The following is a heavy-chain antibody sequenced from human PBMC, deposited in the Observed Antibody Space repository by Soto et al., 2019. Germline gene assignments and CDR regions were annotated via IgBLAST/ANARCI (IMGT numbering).Heavy chain of an antibody. J-gene: IGHJ5*02. CDR2: IYPSGST. CDR3: ARHYYDSTGMQKFDP. CDR1: GASISSSNW. D-gene: IGHD3-22*01. V-gene: IGHV4-4*02. Sequence: QVQLQESGPGLVKPSETLSLACTVSGASISSSNWWSWVRQPPGKGLEWIVEIYPSGSTKYNPSLKSRVTISVDKSNNQFSLKLTSVTAADTAVYYCARHYYDSTGMQKFDPWGQGALVTVSS.